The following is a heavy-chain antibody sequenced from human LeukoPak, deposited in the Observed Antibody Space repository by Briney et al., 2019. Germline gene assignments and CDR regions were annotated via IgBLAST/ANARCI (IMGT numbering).Heavy chain of an antibody. CDR1: GYTFTSYY. V-gene: IGHV1-46*01. D-gene: IGHD2-2*01. CDR3: ARDLVVVPAAPRDYYYMDV. CDR2: INPSGGST. Sequence: GASVKVSCKASGYTFTSYYMHWVRQAPGQGLEWVGIINPSGGSTSYAQKFKGGVTMTRDMSTSTVYMELSSLRSEDTAVYYCARDLVVVPAAPRDYYYMDVWGKGTTVTVSS. J-gene: IGHJ6*03.